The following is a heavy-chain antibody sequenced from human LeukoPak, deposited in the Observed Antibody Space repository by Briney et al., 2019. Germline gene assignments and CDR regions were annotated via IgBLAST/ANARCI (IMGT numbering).Heavy chain of an antibody. D-gene: IGHD4-17*01. CDR3: ARAPDYGTWYFDL. CDR1: RFTFHDYG. CDR2: INWNGGST. V-gene: IGHV3-20*01. Sequence: GGSLRLSYAASRFTFHDYGMSWVRQAPGKGLEWASGINWNGGSTGYAHSVKGRFTTSRDHAKNSLYLQMNSLRAEDTALYHCARAPDYGTWYFDLWGRGTLVTVSS. J-gene: IGHJ2*01.